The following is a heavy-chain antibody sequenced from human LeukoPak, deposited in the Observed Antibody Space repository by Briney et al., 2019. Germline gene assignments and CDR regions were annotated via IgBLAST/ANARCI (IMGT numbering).Heavy chain of an antibody. CDR3: ARHYYDSSGYLWFDP. Sequence: PSETLSLTCTVSGGSISSSSYYWGWIRQPPGKGLECIGSIYYSGSTYYNPSLKSRVTISVDTSKNQFSLKLSSVTAADTAVYYCARHYYDSSGYLWFDPWGQGTLVTVSS. CDR2: IYYSGST. D-gene: IGHD3-22*01. V-gene: IGHV4-39*01. CDR1: GGSISSSSYY. J-gene: IGHJ5*02.